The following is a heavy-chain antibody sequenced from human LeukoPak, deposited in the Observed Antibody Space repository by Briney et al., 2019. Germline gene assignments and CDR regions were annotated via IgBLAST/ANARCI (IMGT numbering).Heavy chain of an antibody. D-gene: IGHD1-26*01. CDR1: GFTFSSYS. CDR3: ARVAQGWELDY. Sequence: PGGSLRLSCAASGFTFSSYSMNWVRQAPGKGLEWVSYISSSGSTIYYADSVKGRFTISRDNAKNSLYLQMNSLRAEDTAVYYCARVAQGWELDYWGQGTLVTVSS. J-gene: IGHJ4*02. V-gene: IGHV3-48*04. CDR2: ISSSGSTI.